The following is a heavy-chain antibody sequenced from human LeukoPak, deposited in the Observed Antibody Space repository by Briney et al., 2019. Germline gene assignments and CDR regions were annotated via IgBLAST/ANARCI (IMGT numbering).Heavy chain of an antibody. CDR2: ISGDGGMT. CDR1: GFTLYDYG. CDR3: AKDAPYSGRVFDC. V-gene: IGHV3-43*02. D-gene: IGHD5-12*01. J-gene: IGHJ4*02. Sequence: GGSLRLSCGGSGFTLYDYGMHWVRQRPGKGVEWVSLISGDGGMTHYADSVKGRFTISRDNSKNSLYLQMNSLRIEDSAFYYCAKDAPYSGRVFDCWGQGTLVTVSS.